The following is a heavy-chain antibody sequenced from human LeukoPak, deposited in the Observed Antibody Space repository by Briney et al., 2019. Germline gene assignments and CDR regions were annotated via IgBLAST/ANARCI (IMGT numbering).Heavy chain of an antibody. J-gene: IGHJ1*01. V-gene: IGHV4-31*03. D-gene: IGHD2-15*01. Sequence: SETPSLTPTLSGGSISIGVDYSSWIRQHPGKGLEWIGYIYYSGSTYYNPSLKSRVTISVDTSKNQFSLKLSSVTAADTAVYYCASTPAAPAEYFQHWGQGTLVTVSS. CDR1: GGSISIGVDY. CDR2: IYYSGST. CDR3: ASTPAAPAEYFQH.